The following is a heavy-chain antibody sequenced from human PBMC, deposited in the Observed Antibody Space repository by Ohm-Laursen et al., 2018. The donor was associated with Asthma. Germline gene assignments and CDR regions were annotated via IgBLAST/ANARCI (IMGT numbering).Heavy chain of an antibody. J-gene: IGHJ4*02. V-gene: IGHV3-23*01. CDR1: GFTFSSYA. D-gene: IGHD1-26*01. Sequence: SLRLSCSASGFTFSSYAMSWVRQAPGKGLEWVSAISGSGGSTYYADSVKGRFTISRDNSKNTLYLQMNSLRAEDTAVYYCAKDGALGIVGAIDYWGQGTLVTASS. CDR3: AKDGALGIVGAIDY. CDR2: ISGSGGST.